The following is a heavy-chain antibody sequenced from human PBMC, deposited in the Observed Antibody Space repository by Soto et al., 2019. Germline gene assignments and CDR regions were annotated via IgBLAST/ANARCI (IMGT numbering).Heavy chain of an antibody. J-gene: IGHJ4*02. V-gene: IGHV1-8*01. D-gene: IGHD3-22*01. CDR1: GYTFTSYD. CDR3: ARGGRATYYYDSSGPQGY. CDR2: MNPNSGNT. Sequence: QVQLVQSGAEGKKPGASVKVSCKASGYTFTSYDINWVRQATGQGLEWMGWMNPNSGNTGYAQKFQGRVTMTRNTSISTAYMELSSLRSEDTAVYYCARGGRATYYYDSSGPQGYWGQGTLVTVSS.